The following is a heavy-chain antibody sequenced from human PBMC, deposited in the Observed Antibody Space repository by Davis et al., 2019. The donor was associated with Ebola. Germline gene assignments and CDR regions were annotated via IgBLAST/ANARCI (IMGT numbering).Heavy chain of an antibody. CDR2: ISYDGSNK. Sequence: GESLKISCAASGFTFSSYAMHWVRQAPGKGLEWVAVISYDGSNKYYADSVKGRFTISRDNAKNTLYLQMNSLRAEDTAVYYCARTGTSYYWYFDLWGRGTLVTVSS. D-gene: IGHD1-14*01. CDR1: GFTFSSYA. V-gene: IGHV3-30*04. J-gene: IGHJ2*01. CDR3: ARTGTSYYWYFDL.